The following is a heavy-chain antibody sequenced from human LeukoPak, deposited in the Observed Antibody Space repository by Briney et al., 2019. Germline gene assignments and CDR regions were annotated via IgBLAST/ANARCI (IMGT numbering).Heavy chain of an antibody. J-gene: IGHJ6*03. Sequence: GGSLRLSCAASGFTFSSYAMSWVRQAPGKGLEWVSVISGSGGSTFYADSVKGRFTIFRDNSKNTLYLQMNSLRAEDTAVYYCAREATERTAYYYYMDVWGKGTTVTISS. CDR1: GFTFSSYA. V-gene: IGHV3-23*01. CDR2: ISGSGGST. CDR3: AREATERTAYYYYMDV. D-gene: IGHD6-25*01.